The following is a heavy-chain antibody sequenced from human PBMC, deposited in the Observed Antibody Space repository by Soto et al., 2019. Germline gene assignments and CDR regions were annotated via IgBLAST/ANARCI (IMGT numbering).Heavy chain of an antibody. CDR1: GFTFSSYA. CDR2: ISYDGSNK. V-gene: IGHV3-30-3*01. CDR3: ARDAYDFWSGYYRPGYGMDV. D-gene: IGHD3-3*01. J-gene: IGHJ6*02. Sequence: GGSLRLSCAASGFTFSSYAMHWVRQAPGKGLEWVAVISYDGSNKYYADSVKGRFTISRDNSKNTLCLQMNSLRAEDTAVYYCARDAYDFWSGYYRPGYGMDVWGQGTTVTVSS.